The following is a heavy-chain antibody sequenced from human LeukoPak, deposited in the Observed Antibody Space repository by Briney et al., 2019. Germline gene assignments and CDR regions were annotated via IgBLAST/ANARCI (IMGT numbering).Heavy chain of an antibody. V-gene: IGHV3-15*01. Sequence: GGSLRLSCAASGFTFSNAWMHWVRQAPGKGLEWVGRIKSKTDGGTTDYAAPVKGRFTISRDDSKNTLYLQMNSLKTEDTAVYYCTTLTGGDYYYYMDVWGKGTTVTVSS. J-gene: IGHJ6*03. CDR1: GFTFSNAW. CDR3: TTLTGGDYYYYMDV. CDR2: IKSKTDGGTT. D-gene: IGHD1-14*01.